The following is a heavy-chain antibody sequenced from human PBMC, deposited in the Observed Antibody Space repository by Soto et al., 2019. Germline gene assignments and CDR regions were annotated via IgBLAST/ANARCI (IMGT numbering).Heavy chain of an antibody. CDR2: INAGNGNT. Sequence: AASVKVSCKASGYTFTSYAMHWVRQAPGQRLEWMGWINAGNGNTKYSQKFQGRVTITRDTSASTAYMELSSLRSEDTAVYYCARARCSSTSCYTTYYFDYWGQGTLVTVSS. J-gene: IGHJ4*02. V-gene: IGHV1-3*01. D-gene: IGHD2-2*02. CDR3: ARARCSSTSCYTTYYFDY. CDR1: GYTFTSYA.